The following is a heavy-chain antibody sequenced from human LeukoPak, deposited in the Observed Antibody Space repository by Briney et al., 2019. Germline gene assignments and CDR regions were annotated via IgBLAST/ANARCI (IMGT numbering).Heavy chain of an antibody. CDR3: AKGMYYDFWSGTAHFDY. V-gene: IGHV3-33*03. CDR1: GFTFSSYG. J-gene: IGHJ4*02. Sequence: PGGSLRLSCAASGFTFSSYGMHWVRQAPGKGLEWVAVIWYDGSNKYYADSVKGRFTISRDNAKNSLYLQMNSLRAEDTALYYCAKGMYYDFWSGTAHFDYWGQGTLVTVSP. CDR2: IWYDGSNK. D-gene: IGHD3-3*01.